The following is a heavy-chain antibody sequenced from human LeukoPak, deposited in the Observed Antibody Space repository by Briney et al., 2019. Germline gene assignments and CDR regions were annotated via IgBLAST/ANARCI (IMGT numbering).Heavy chain of an antibody. Sequence: PSETLSLTCTVSGGSFSSGTYYWSWIRQPPGTGLEWIGYIYYSGSTNYNPSLKGRVTISVDTSKNQFSLKLSSVTAADTAVYYCARDRVRGNSNPFFDYWGQGTLVTVSS. J-gene: IGHJ4*02. CDR1: GGSFSSGTYY. V-gene: IGHV4-61*01. CDR2: IYYSGST. CDR3: ARDRVRGNSNPFFDY. D-gene: IGHD4-11*01.